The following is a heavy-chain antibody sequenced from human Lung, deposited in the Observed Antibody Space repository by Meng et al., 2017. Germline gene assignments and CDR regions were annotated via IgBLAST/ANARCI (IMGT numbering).Heavy chain of an antibody. CDR1: GGAISSSNW. Sequence: GQVAGSGPGLVQPSGDRSLPRGVSGGAISSSNWWSWVRQPPGKGLEWIGEIYHSGGTKYNPSLKSRVTISVDKSKNQFSLKLSSGTAAVTAVYYCARGLGEAVVPRTMFDYWGQGTLVTVSS. D-gene: IGHD2-2*01. CDR3: ARGLGEAVVPRTMFDY. J-gene: IGHJ4*02. CDR2: IYHSGGT. V-gene: IGHV4-4*02.